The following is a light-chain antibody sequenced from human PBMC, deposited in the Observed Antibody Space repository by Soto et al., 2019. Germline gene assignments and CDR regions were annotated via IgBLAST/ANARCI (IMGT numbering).Light chain of an antibody. CDR2: STN. V-gene: IGLV1-44*01. J-gene: IGLJ2*01. CDR1: SSKIGSNS. Sequence: QSVLTQPPSASGTPGKRVTISCSGSSSKIGSNSVNWYQQLPGTAPKLLIYSTNQRPSGVPDRFSGSKSDTSASLAISGLQSEDEADYYCAAWDDSLNGEVVFGGGTKLTVL. CDR3: AAWDDSLNGEVV.